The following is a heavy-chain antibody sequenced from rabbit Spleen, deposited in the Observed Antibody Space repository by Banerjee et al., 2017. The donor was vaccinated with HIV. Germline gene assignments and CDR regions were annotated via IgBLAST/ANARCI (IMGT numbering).Heavy chain of an antibody. CDR2: IYVGRSGST. CDR3: ARSNGGATYAFDL. Sequence: QEQLEESGGDLVKPEGSLTLTCTASGFSFSGNYWICWVRQAPGKGLEWIACIYVGRSGSTAYASWAKGRFTISKTSSTTVTLQMTSLTVADTATYFCARSNGGATYAFDLWGQGTLVTVS. CDR1: GFSFSGNYW. V-gene: IGHV1S45*01. J-gene: IGHJ4*01. D-gene: IGHD6-1*01.